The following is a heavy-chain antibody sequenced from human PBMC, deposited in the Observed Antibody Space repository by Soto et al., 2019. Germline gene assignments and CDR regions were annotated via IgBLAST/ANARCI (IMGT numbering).Heavy chain of an antibody. V-gene: IGHV3-23*01. Sequence: GGSLRLSCAASAFTFNNYAMGWVRQAPGKGLEWVSGIGGSGRTTYYADSVKGRFTTSRDNSNNTLFLQMNSLRAEDTAVYYCAKSRYSDSSGDFYDYWGQGTLVTVSS. CDR2: IGGSGRTT. CDR1: AFTFNNYA. CDR3: AKSRYSDSSGDFYDY. J-gene: IGHJ4*02. D-gene: IGHD3-22*01.